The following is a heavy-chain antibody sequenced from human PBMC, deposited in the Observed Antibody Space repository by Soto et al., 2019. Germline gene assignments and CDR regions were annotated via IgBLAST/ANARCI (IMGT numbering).Heavy chain of an antibody. CDR3: ARGIEGWYQGRYYYGMDV. CDR2: IYYTGGT. V-gene: IGHV4-61*01. CDR1: GGSVSSGSYY. J-gene: IGHJ6*02. D-gene: IGHD6-19*01. Sequence: QVQLQESGPGLVKPSETLSLTCTVSGGSVSSGSYYWSWIRQPPGKGLEWIGYIYYTGGTNYNPSPKSRVTISVDPSKNQFSLKPSSVTAADTAVYYCARGIEGWYQGRYYYGMDVWGQGTTVTVSS.